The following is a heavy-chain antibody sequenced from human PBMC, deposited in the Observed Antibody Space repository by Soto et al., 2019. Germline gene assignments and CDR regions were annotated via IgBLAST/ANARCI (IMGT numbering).Heavy chain of an antibody. J-gene: IGHJ4*02. CDR1: GYYFPSFW. CDR3: ARQGNGAEGFDY. Sequence: PGESLKISCKGSGYYFPSFWIGWVRQMPGKGLEWMGIFYPGDSDTRYSPSFQGQVTISADRSISTAYLQWSSLKPSDTAMYYCARQGNGAEGFDYWGQGTLVTVSS. V-gene: IGHV5-51*01. CDR2: FYPGDSDT. D-gene: IGHD4-17*01.